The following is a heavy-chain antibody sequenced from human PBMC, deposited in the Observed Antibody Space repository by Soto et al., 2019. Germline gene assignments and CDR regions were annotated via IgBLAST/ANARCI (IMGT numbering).Heavy chain of an antibody. CDR2: ISSSSSTI. D-gene: IGHD4-17*01. V-gene: IGHV3-48*01. Sequence: GGSLRLSCAASGFIFSSHWMNWVRQAPGKGLEWVSYISSSSSTIYYADSVKGRFTISRDNAKNSLYLQMNSLRAEDTAVYYCARDGYGDPYFYYGLDVWGQGTTVTVSS. CDR3: ARDGYGDPYFYYGLDV. J-gene: IGHJ6*02. CDR1: GFIFSSHW.